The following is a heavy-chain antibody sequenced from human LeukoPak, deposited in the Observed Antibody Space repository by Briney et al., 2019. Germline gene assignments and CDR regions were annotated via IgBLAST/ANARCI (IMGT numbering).Heavy chain of an antibody. CDR3: ARAPGRKVNWFDP. D-gene: IGHD2/OR15-2a*01. CDR2: IYYSGST. V-gene: IGHV4-61*08. CDR1: GGSISIGDYY. Sequence: PSQTLSLTCTVSGGSISIGDYYWSWIRQPPGKGLEWIGYIYYSGSTNYNPSLKSRVTISVDTSKNQFSLKLSSVTAADTAVYYCARAPGRKVNWFDPWGQGTLVTVSS. J-gene: IGHJ5*02.